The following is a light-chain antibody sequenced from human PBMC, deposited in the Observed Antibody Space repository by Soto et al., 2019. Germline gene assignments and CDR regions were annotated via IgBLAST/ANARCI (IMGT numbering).Light chain of an antibody. CDR1: QGIGNY. V-gene: IGKV3D-11*01. CDR3: QQRNFWPLT. CDR2: DAS. Sequence: EDVLTQSPAILSLSLGERATLSCRASQGIGNYLAWYQQKPGQAPRLLIYDASNRATGIPARLSGSGSDTDFPLTIDSLEPEDSAVYYCQQRNFWPLTVRPGTRVEIK. J-gene: IGKJ3*01.